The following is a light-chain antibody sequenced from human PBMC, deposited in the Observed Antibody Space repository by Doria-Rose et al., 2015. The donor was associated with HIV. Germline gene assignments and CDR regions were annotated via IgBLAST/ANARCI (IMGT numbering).Light chain of an antibody. V-gene: IGKV1-39*01. CDR3: QQTYSSPPWT. J-gene: IGKJ1*01. Sequence: IQMTQSPSSLSASLGDRVTVTCRASQTVSTYLNWFQQEPGKAPKLLIYAASRLQSGVPSRFSGSGSGTDFTLTTSGLQPGDFATYYCQQTYSSPPWTFGQGTKVEMK. CDR1: QTVSTY. CDR2: AAS.